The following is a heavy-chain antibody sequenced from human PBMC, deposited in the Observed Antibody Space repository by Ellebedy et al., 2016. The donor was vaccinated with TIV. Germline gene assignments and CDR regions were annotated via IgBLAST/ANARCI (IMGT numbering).Heavy chain of an antibody. V-gene: IGHV3-74*01. CDR2: INPDGSST. Sequence: GESLKISCEASGFTFSSYWMHWVRQGPGQGLLWVSRINPDGSSTSYADSVKGRFTISRDNAKNTLYLQMNRLRAEDTAVYYCARAKAGTGSSDYWGQGTLVTVSS. CDR1: GFTFSSYW. D-gene: IGHD3-10*01. J-gene: IGHJ4*02. CDR3: ARAKAGTGSSDY.